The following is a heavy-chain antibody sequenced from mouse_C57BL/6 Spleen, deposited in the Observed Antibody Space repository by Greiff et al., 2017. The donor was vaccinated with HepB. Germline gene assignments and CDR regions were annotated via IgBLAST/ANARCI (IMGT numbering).Heavy chain of an antibody. Sequence: VQLQQSGPELVKPGASVKISCKAFGYAFSSSWMNWVKQRPGKGLEWIGRIYPGDGDTNYNGKFKGKATLTADKPSSTAYMQLSSLTSEDSAVYFCARWGVNYGSSYWYFDVWGTGTTVTVSS. CDR2: IYPGDGDT. V-gene: IGHV1-82*01. J-gene: IGHJ1*03. CDR1: GYAFSSSW. D-gene: IGHD1-1*01. CDR3: ARWGVNYGSSYWYFDV.